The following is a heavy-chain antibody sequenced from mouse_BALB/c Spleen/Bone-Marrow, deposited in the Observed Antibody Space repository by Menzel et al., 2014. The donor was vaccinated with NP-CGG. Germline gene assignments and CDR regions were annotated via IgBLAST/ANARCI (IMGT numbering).Heavy chain of an antibody. CDR2: IYPGNSDT. V-gene: IGHV1-5*01. Sequence: VQLQQSGTVLARPGASVKMSCKASGYTFTSYWMHWVKQRPGQGLEWTGTIYPGNSDTTYNQKFKGKAKRTAVTSTSTAYMELSSLTNEDSAVYYCTTLARNYFDYWGQGTTLTVSS. CDR1: GYTFTSYW. J-gene: IGHJ2*01. CDR3: TTLARNYFDY.